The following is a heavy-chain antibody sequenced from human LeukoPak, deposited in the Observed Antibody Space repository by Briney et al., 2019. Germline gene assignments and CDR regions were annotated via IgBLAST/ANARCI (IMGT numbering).Heavy chain of an antibody. V-gene: IGHV3-23*01. Sequence: GGSLRLSCAASGFTFSSYAMSWVRQAPGKGLEWVSAISGSGGSTYYADSVKGRFTISRDNAKNALYLQMNSLRDEDTAVYYRARDRELLSPLLFGYWGQGTLVTVSS. D-gene: IGHD1-26*01. J-gene: IGHJ4*02. CDR3: ARDRELLSPLLFGY. CDR1: GFTFSSYA. CDR2: ISGSGGST.